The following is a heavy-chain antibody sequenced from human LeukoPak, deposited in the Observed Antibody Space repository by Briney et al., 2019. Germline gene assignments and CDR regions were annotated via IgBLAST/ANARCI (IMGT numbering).Heavy chain of an antibody. J-gene: IGHJ4*02. Sequence: ASVKVSCKASGYTFTSYAMHWVRQAPGQRLEWMGWINAGNGNTKYSQKFQDRVTITRDTSASIVYMELSSLRSEDTAVYYCARDSHYYESSGYNQGDFDYWGQGTLVTVSS. D-gene: IGHD3-22*01. CDR2: INAGNGNT. CDR3: ARDSHYYESSGYNQGDFDY. CDR1: GYTFTSYA. V-gene: IGHV1-3*01.